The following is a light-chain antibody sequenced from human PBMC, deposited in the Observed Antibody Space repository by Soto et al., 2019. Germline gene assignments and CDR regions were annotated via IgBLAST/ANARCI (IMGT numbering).Light chain of an antibody. V-gene: IGKV3-11*01. Sequence: EDMLPLSTLTLFLSPDEIAPLSCRASDSFRGLLAWYQQKPGQAPRLLIYDAYNRATGIPPRFSGSGSGTDFTLTISSLEPEDSAVYYCQQRHTWPIKFGQGPRLEIK. CDR3: QQRHTWPIK. CDR1: DSFRGL. CDR2: DAY. J-gene: IGKJ5*01.